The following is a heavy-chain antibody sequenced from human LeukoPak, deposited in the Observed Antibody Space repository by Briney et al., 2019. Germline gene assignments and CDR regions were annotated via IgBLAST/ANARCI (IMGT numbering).Heavy chain of an antibody. V-gene: IGHV1-18*01. Sequence: GASVKVSCXASGYTFTSYGISWVRQAPGQGLEWMGWISAYNGNTNYAQKLQGRVTMTTDTSTSTAYMELRSLRSDDTAVYYCVGNNDYGDYWFDPWGQGTLVTVSS. CDR2: ISAYNGNT. CDR3: VGNNDYGDYWFDP. D-gene: IGHD4-17*01. CDR1: GYTFTSYG. J-gene: IGHJ5*02.